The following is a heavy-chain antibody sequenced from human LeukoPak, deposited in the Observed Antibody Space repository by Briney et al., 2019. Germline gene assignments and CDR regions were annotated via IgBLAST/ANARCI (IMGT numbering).Heavy chain of an antibody. Sequence: GGSLRLSCAASGFSFSIYAMSWVRQTPGKGLEWVSAMSGSGGSTYYADSVKGRFTISRDNSKNTVYLQMNSLRAEDTAVYYCAREGWEELGHYFDYWGQGTVVTVSS. CDR3: AREGWEELGHYFDY. D-gene: IGHD1-26*01. V-gene: IGHV3-23*01. CDR1: GFSFSIYA. CDR2: MSGSGGST. J-gene: IGHJ4*02.